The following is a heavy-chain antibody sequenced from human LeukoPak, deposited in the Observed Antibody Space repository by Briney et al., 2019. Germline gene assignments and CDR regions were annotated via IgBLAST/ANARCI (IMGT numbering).Heavy chain of an antibody. CDR1: GFTFSSYA. J-gene: IGHJ4*02. V-gene: IGHV3-23*01. Sequence: PGGSLRLSCAASGFTFSSYAMSWVRQAPGKGLEWVSAISGSGGSTYYADSVKGRFTISRDNSKNTLYLQMNSLRAEDTAVYYCARDKGSSGYPNFDYWGQGTLVTVSS. CDR2: ISGSGGST. CDR3: ARDKGSSGYPNFDY. D-gene: IGHD3-22*01.